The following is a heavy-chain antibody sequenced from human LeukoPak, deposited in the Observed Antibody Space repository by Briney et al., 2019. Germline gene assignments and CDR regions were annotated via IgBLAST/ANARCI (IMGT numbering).Heavy chain of an antibody. CDR3: ARDLVTTRSYYGMDV. D-gene: IGHD4-17*01. V-gene: IGHV4-39*02. J-gene: IGHJ6*02. CDR2: FYYSGST. Sequence: SETLSLTCTVSGGSITNNNYYWDWIRQPPGKGLEWIGDFYYSGSTHYNPSLKSRVTISADTSKNHFSLKLSSVTAADTAVYYCARDLVTTRSYYGMDVWGQGTTVTVSS. CDR1: GGSITNNNYY.